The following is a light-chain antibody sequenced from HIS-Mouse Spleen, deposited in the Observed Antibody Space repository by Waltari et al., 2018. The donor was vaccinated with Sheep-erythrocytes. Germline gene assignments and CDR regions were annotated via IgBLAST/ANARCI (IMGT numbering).Light chain of an antibody. CDR3: CSDAGSYNHV. Sequence: QSALTQPRSVSGSPGQSVTISCTGTSSDVGGYNYVSWYQQHPGKAPKLMIYDVSKRPPGVPDRFAGSRSGNTASLTISGLQAEYEADYYCCSDAGSYNHVFATGTKVTVL. CDR2: DVS. J-gene: IGLJ1*01. CDR1: SSDVGGYNY. V-gene: IGLV2-11*01.